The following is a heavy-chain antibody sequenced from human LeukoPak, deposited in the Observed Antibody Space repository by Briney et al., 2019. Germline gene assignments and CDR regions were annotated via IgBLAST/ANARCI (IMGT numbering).Heavy chain of an antibody. J-gene: IGHJ4*02. Sequence: GASVKVSCTASGYTFTSYGISWVRQAPGQGLEWMGWISAYNGNTNYAQKLQGRVTMTTDTSTSTAYMELRSLRSDDTAVYYCARDKGSYSSSWYVDYWGQGTLVTVSS. CDR1: GYTFTSYG. V-gene: IGHV1-18*01. D-gene: IGHD6-13*01. CDR2: ISAYNGNT. CDR3: ARDKGSYSSSWYVDY.